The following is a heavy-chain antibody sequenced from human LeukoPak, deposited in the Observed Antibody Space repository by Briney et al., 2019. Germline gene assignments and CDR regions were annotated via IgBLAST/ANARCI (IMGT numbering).Heavy chain of an antibody. CDR1: GGTFSSYA. J-gene: IGHJ4*02. CDR2: IIPIFGTA. CDR3: ARDRIQLSGFPLMDY. Sequence: ASVKVSCKASGGTFSSYAISWVRQAPGQGLEWXXXIIPIFGTANYAQKFQGRVTITADESTSTAYMELSSLRSEDTAVYYCARDRIQLSGFPLMDYWGQGTLVTVSS. V-gene: IGHV1-69*13. D-gene: IGHD5-18*01.